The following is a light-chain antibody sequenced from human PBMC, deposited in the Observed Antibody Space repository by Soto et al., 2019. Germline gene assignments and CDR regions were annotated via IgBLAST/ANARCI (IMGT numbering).Light chain of an antibody. Sequence: DIQMTQSPSTLSSSLGGRVPVTCRASQSISSWLAWYQQKPGRAPKLLIYDASTLESGVPSRFSGSGSGTEFTLTISSLQTDDFATYYCQQYNSYSSWTFGQGTKWIS. J-gene: IGKJ1*01. CDR1: QSISSW. CDR2: DAS. V-gene: IGKV1-5*01. CDR3: QQYNSYSSWT.